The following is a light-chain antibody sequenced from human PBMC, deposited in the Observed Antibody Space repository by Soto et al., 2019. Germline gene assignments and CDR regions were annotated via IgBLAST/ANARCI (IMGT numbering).Light chain of an antibody. Sequence: DIVMPQTPLSLSVTPGQTASISCKSHPSPLHTDGKTYLYWDLQTPVQPPQFLIYGGSNRFSGVPDRFSGGGSGTDFTQKISRVEAEDVGLYYGMQGIQLPNSFGRGTRLESK. CDR3: MQGIQLPNS. J-gene: IGKJ5*01. V-gene: IGKV2D-29*01. CDR2: GGS. CDR1: PSPLHTDGKTY.